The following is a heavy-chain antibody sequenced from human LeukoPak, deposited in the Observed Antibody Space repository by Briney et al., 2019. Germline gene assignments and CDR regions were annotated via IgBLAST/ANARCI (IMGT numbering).Heavy chain of an antibody. Sequence: PSETLSLTCTVSGGSISSSSYYWGWIRQPPGKGLEWIGSIYYSGSTYYNPSLKSRVTISVDTSKNQFSLKLSSVTAADTAVYYCARLSVSAAAGTPLDYWGQGTLVTVSS. J-gene: IGHJ4*02. V-gene: IGHV4-39*07. CDR1: GGSISSSSYY. D-gene: IGHD6-13*01. CDR2: IYYSGST. CDR3: ARLSVSAAAGTPLDY.